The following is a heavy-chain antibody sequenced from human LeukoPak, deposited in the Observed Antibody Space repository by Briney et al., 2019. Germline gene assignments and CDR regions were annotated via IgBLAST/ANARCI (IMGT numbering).Heavy chain of an antibody. D-gene: IGHD2-2*01. Sequence: GGSLRLSCAASGFTFSTYAMRWVRQAPGKGLEWVSSITDSGDGTYYADSVKGRFTISRDDSKNTLYLQMNNLRAEDTAVYYCAKDSPVATRWGQGALVTVSS. CDR3: AKDSPVATR. J-gene: IGHJ4*02. CDR2: ITDSGDGT. CDR1: GFTFSTYA. V-gene: IGHV3-23*01.